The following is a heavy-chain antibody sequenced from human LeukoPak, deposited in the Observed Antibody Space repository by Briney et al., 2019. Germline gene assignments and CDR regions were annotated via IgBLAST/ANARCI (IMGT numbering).Heavy chain of an antibody. CDR1: GFTFSNAW. CDR3: ARDPSYDFWSGYYTRFDY. D-gene: IGHD3-3*01. Sequence: GGSLRLSCAASGFTFSNAWMSWVRQAPGKGLEWVANIKQDGSEKYYVDSVKGRFTISRDNAKNSLYLQMNSLRAEDTAVYYCARDPSYDFWSGYYTRFDYWGQGTLVTVSS. J-gene: IGHJ4*02. V-gene: IGHV3-7*01. CDR2: IKQDGSEK.